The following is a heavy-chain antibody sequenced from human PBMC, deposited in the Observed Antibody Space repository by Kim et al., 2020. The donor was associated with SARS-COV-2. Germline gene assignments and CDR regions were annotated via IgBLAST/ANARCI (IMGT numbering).Heavy chain of an antibody. V-gene: IGHV2-70*01. D-gene: IGHD3-16*01. CDR3: ARIPLAQGGWFDP. J-gene: IGHJ5*02. Sequence: YRTALKTKITISKDNSKNQVVLTMTNMDPVDTATYYCARIPLAQGGWFDPWGQGTLVTVSS.